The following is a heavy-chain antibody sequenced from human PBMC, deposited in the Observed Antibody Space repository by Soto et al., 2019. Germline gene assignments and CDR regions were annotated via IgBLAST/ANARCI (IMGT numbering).Heavy chain of an antibody. Sequence: QVQLVQSGAEVKKPGASVKVSCKGSGYTFSTYVINWVRQAPGQGLEWMGWISAYNGNTDYAQNLQGRVTMTTDTSTRTAYMELRSLRSDDTAIYYCARERVSTGPDYWGQGTLVTVSS. CDR1: GYTFSTYV. V-gene: IGHV1-18*01. J-gene: IGHJ4*02. CDR2: ISAYNGNT. D-gene: IGHD1-1*01. CDR3: ARERVSTGPDY.